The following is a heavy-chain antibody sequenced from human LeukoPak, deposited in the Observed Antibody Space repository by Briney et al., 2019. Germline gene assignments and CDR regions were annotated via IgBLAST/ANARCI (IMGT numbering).Heavy chain of an antibody. J-gene: IGHJ6*02. D-gene: IGHD2-21*02. CDR2: ISAYNGNT. CDR3: ARSVVVTAIPHYYYGMDV. V-gene: IGHV1-18*01. CDR1: GYTFTSYG. Sequence: ASVKVSCKASGYTFTSYGISWVRQAPGQGREWMGWISAYNGNTNYAQKLQGRVTMTTDTSTSTAYMELRSLRSDDTAVYYCARSVVVTAIPHYYYGMDVWGQGTTVTVSS.